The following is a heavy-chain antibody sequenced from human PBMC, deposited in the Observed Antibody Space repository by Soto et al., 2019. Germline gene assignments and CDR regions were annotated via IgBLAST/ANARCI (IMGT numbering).Heavy chain of an antibody. CDR1: GFSFSTYW. CDR3: AAGSSSKLDY. J-gene: IGHJ4*02. D-gene: IGHD6-19*01. Sequence: EVQLVESGGGLVQPGGSLRLSCAASGFSFSTYWMHWVRQVPGKGLVWVSRIKSDGSSTSYADSVKGRFTISRDNAKNTLELQMTTLRAEDTAVYYCAAGSSSKLDYWGQGTRATVSS. V-gene: IGHV3-74*01. CDR2: IKSDGSST.